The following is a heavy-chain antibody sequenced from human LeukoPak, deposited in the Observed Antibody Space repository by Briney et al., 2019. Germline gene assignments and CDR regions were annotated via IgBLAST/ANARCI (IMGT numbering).Heavy chain of an antibody. D-gene: IGHD4-17*01. J-gene: IGHJ4*02. CDR2: IHYSGTT. V-gene: IGHV4-31*11. CDR1: GGSIRGGPYH. Sequence: PSETLSLTCAVSGGSIRGGPYHWSWIRQHPGKGLEWIGYIHYSGTTYYNPPLKSRVTISVDTSNNQFSLKLSSVSAADTAVYYCARTAGGDPYFDYWGRGTLVTVSS. CDR3: ARTAGGDPYFDY.